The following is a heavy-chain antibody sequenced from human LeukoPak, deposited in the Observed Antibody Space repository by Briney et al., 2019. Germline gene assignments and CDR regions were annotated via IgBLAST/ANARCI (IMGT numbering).Heavy chain of an antibody. CDR3: ARELWFVNAPGSWFDP. J-gene: IGHJ5*02. CDR1: GDSISSGDYS. D-gene: IGHD3-10*01. Sequence: TTSQTLSLTCAVSGDSISSGDYSWSWIRQPSGKGLEWIGYTFHSGSSYYNPSLKSRVTISVDKSKNQFSLRLTSVTAADTAVYYCARELWFVNAPGSWFDPWAQGTLVTVSS. CDR2: TFHSGSS. V-gene: IGHV4-30-2*01.